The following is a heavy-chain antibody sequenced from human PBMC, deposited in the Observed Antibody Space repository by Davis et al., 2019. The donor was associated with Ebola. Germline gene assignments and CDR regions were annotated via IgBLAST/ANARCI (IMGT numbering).Heavy chain of an antibody. D-gene: IGHD3-22*01. CDR2: IIPILGIA. CDR1: GYIFSNYD. V-gene: IGHV1-69*04. CDR3: APWDYYDSSGYYYYYGMDV. Sequence: SVKVSCKASGYIFSNYDINWVRQARGQGLEWMGRIIPILGIANYAQKFQGRVTITADKSTSTAYMELSSQRSEDTAVYYCAPWDYYDSSGYYYYYGMDVWGQGTTVTVSS. J-gene: IGHJ6*02.